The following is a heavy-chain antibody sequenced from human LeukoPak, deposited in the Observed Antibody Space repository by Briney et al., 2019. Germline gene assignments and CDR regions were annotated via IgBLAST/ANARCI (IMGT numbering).Heavy chain of an antibody. CDR3: AREGGYLFDY. D-gene: IGHD3-22*01. CDR2: IYTSGST. CDR1: GGSINSYY. V-gene: IGHV4-4*08. J-gene: IGHJ4*02. Sequence: KSSETLSLTCTVSGGSINSYYWSWIRQPPGKGLEWIGYIYTSGSTNYNPSLKSRVTMSVDTSKNQFSLKLSSVTAADTAVYYCAREGGYLFDYWGQGTLVTVSS.